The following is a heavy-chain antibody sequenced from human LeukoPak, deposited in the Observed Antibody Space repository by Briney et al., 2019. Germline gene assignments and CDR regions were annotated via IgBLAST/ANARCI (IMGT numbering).Heavy chain of an antibody. CDR2: ISGSGGST. D-gene: IGHD5-18*01. CDR1: GFTFSSYA. Sequence: GGSLRLSCAASGFTFSSYAMSWVRQAPGKGLEWVSAISGSGGSTYYADSVKGRFTISRDKSKNTLYLQMNSLRAEDTAVYYCAKEDGYSYGFNWFDPWGQGTLVTVSS. J-gene: IGHJ5*02. CDR3: AKEDGYSYGFNWFDP. V-gene: IGHV3-23*01.